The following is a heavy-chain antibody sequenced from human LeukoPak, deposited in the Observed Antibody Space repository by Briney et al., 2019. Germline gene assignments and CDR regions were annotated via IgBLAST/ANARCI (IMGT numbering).Heavy chain of an antibody. D-gene: IGHD6-19*01. Sequence: KPSETLSLTCAVYGGSFSGYYWSWIRQPPGKGLEWIGQINHSGSTNYNPSLKSRVTISVDTTKNQFSLKVSSVTAADTAVYSCARGLLSGIAVAGSDYFDYWGQRTLVTFSS. CDR3: ARGLLSGIAVAGSDYFDY. CDR2: INHSGST. J-gene: IGHJ4*02. CDR1: GGSFSGYY. V-gene: IGHV4-34*01.